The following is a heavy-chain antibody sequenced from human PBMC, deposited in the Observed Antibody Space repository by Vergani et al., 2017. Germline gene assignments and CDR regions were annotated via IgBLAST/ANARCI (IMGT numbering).Heavy chain of an antibody. CDR3: ARARKFRFGVVWENWFDP. J-gene: IGHJ5*02. Sequence: EVQLVESGGGLVQPGGSLRLSCAASGFTFSSYSMNWVRQAPGTGLEWVSYISVGSSTIYYADSVKGRFTISRDNAKNTLFLQMNSLRAEDTAVYYCARARKFRFGVVWENWFDPWGQGTLVTVSS. V-gene: IGHV3-48*01. CDR1: GFTFSSYS. CDR2: ISVGSSTI. D-gene: IGHD3-3*01.